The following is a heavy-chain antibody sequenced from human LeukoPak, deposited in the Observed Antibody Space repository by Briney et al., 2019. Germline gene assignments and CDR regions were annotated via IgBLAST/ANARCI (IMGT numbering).Heavy chain of an antibody. CDR1: GGSISSYY. CDR2: IYYSGST. CDR3: ARMGFWSGPYYYYYMDV. D-gene: IGHD3-3*01. Sequence: PPETLSLTCTVSGGSISSYYWSWIRQPPGKGLEWIGYIYYSGSTNYNPSLKSRVTISVDTSKNQFSLKLSSVTAADTAVYYCARMGFWSGPYYYYYMDVWGKGTTVTVSS. V-gene: IGHV4-59*01. J-gene: IGHJ6*03.